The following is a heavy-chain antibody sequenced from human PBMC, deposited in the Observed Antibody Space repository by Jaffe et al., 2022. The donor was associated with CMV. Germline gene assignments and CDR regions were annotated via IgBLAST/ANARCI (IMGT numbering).Heavy chain of an antibody. CDR2: IYSGGST. D-gene: IGHD1-26*01. V-gene: IGHV3-66*01. Sequence: EVQLVESGGGLVQPGGSLRLSCAASGFTVSSNYMSWVRQAPGKGLEWVSVIYSGGSTYYADSVKGRFTISRDNSKNTLYLQMNSLRAEDTAVYYCARGEGLGATQYFDYWGQGTLVTVSS. CDR1: GFTVSSNY. J-gene: IGHJ4*02. CDR3: ARGEGLGATQYFDY.